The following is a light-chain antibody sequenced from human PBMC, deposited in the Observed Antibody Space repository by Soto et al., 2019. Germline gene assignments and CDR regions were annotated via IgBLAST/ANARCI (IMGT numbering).Light chain of an antibody. Sequence: IVMTQSPATLSVSPREGVTLSCRASENVGTNLAWYQQKPGQAPRLLIYGSSTRATGIPATFSGSGSGTEFTLTISSLQSEESAIYYCQQYNNWGLSFGGGTKV. J-gene: IGKJ4*01. CDR3: QQYNNWGLS. CDR2: GSS. V-gene: IGKV3D-15*01. CDR1: ENVGTN.